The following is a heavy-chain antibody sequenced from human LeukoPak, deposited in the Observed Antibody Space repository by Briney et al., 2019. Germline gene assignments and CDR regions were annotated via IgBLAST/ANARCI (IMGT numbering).Heavy chain of an antibody. CDR2: ISAYNGNT. J-gene: IGHJ4*02. CDR1: GGTFSSYG. V-gene: IGHV1-18*01. Sequence: ASVKVSCKASGGTFSSYGISWVRQAPGQGLEWMGWISAYNGNTNYAQKLQGRVTMTTDTSTSTAYMELRSLRSDDAAVYYCARDWSRIAAPGYWGQGTLVTVSS. D-gene: IGHD6-13*01. CDR3: ARDWSRIAAPGY.